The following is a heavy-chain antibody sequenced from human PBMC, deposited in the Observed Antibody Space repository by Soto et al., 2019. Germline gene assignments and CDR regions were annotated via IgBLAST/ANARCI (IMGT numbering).Heavy chain of an antibody. CDR3: ARDEAEYSSGWGSSGPYYYYYGMDV. CDR1: GGTFSSYA. CDR2: IIPIFGTA. D-gene: IGHD6-19*01. Sequence: ASVKVSCKASGGTFSSYAISWVRQAPGQGLEWMGGIIPIFGTANYAQKFQGRVTITADESTSTAYMELSSLRSEDTAVYYCARDEAEYSSGWGSSGPYYYYYGMDVWGQGTTVTVSS. J-gene: IGHJ6*02. V-gene: IGHV1-69*13.